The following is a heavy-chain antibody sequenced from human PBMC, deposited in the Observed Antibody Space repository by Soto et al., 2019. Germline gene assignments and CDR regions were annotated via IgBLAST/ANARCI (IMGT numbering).Heavy chain of an antibody. CDR1: NYTFSTYG. CDR3: ARSYSYGSYWYFDD. V-gene: IGHV1-18*04. Sequence: GASVKVSCKASNYTFSTYGVSWVRQAPGQGLEWMGRITVSNGNTNYIDNLQGRVTMTTDTSTSTAYMELWRLRSDDTAVYYCARSYSYGSYWYFDDWGQGTLVTVSS. CDR2: ITVSNGNT. D-gene: IGHD5-18*01. J-gene: IGHJ4*02.